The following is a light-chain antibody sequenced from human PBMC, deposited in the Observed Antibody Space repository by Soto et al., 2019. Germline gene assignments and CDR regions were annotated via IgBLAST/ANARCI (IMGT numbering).Light chain of an antibody. Sequence: FMLTQPHSVSASPGKTVTISCTRSSGSIASNYVQWYQQRPGSSPTTVIYEDNQRPSGVPDRFSGSIDSSSNSASLTISGLKTEDEADYYCQSYDSSNPYVVFGGGTKLTVL. CDR2: EDN. V-gene: IGLV6-57*01. J-gene: IGLJ2*01. CDR1: SGSIASNY. CDR3: QSYDSSNPYVV.